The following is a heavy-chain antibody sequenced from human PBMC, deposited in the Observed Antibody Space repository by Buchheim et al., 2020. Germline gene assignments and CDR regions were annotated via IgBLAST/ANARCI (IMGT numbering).Heavy chain of an antibody. CDR1: GFPFSSHE. CDR3: ARGPLLDY. D-gene: IGHD1-14*01. V-gene: IGHV3-48*03. Sequence: EVHLVESGGGLVQPGGSLRLSCTASGFPFSSHEMNWVRQAPGKGLEWVSYIGSSDYSIYYADSVKGRFTISRDNAKNSLYLQVNSLRAEDTAVYYCARGPLLDYWGQGTL. J-gene: IGHJ4*02. CDR2: IGSSDYSI.